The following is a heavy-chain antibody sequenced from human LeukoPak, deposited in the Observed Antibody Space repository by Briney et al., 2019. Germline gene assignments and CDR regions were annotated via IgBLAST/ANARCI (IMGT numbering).Heavy chain of an antibody. V-gene: IGHV3-30*18. CDR1: GFPFSTYD. J-gene: IGHJ4*02. CDR3: AKGLGTGSVLARPLHY. CDR2: ISSDGYRT. Sequence: GGSLRLSCAASGFPFSTYDMHWVRQAPDKGLQWVAVISSDGYRTDYPDSVRGRFTISRDNFKNTIDLQMISVTAEDTAMYFCAKGLGTGSVLARPLHYWGQGTLVTVSS. D-gene: IGHD3-10*01.